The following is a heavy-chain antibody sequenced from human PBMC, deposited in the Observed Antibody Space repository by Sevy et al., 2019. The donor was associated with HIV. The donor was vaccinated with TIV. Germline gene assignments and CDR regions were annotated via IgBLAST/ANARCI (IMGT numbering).Heavy chain of an antibody. CDR2: ISWDTVNI. Sequence: GGSLGLSCAASGFIFDDYAMHWVRQAPGKGLEWVSGISWDTVNIGYADSVKGRFTISRDNAKNSLYLQMNSLRAEDTALYYCTKDKRRYDILTRGGYFDYWGQGTLVTVSS. CDR3: TKDKRRYDILTRGGYFDY. J-gene: IGHJ4*02. D-gene: IGHD3-9*01. CDR1: GFIFDDYA. V-gene: IGHV3-9*01.